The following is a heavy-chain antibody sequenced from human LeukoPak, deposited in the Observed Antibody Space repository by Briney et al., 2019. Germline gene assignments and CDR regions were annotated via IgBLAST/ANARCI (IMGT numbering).Heavy chain of an antibody. Sequence: SETLSLTCTVSGASINSGDHYWSWFRQHSGKGLEWIGFIHDSGTRYYNPSLERRLTISVDTSKNQFSVDLSSVTAADTAVYYCAGLVGRYSSGLYYYYFDYWGQGTLVTVSS. CDR2: IHDSGTR. CDR1: GASINSGDHY. D-gene: IGHD3-22*01. CDR3: AGLVGRYSSGLYYYYFDY. V-gene: IGHV4-31*03. J-gene: IGHJ4*02.